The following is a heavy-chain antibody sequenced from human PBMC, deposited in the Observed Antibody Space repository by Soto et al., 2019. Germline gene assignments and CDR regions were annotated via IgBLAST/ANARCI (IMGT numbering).Heavy chain of an antibody. CDR2: IRSKANSYAT. J-gene: IGHJ4*02. Sequence: GGSLRLSCAASRFTFSGSAMHWVRQASGKGLEWVGRIRSKANSYATAYAASVKGRFTISRDDSKNTTYLQMNSLKTEDTAVYYCTIVYDYGGYQYYFNYWGQGTLVTVSS. CDR1: RFTFSGSA. CDR3: TIVYDYGGYQYYFNY. V-gene: IGHV3-73*01. D-gene: IGHD4-17*01.